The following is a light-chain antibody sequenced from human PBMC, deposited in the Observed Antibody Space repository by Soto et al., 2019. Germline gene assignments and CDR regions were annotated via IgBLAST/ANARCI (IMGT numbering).Light chain of an antibody. CDR1: SSDVGGYNY. CDR3: SSYTSSSTLLYV. J-gene: IGLJ1*01. V-gene: IGLV2-14*03. CDR2: DVS. Sequence: QAVLTQPACVCGSPGQSITISCNGTSSDVGGYNYVSWYQQHPGRAPKLMIYDVSNRPSGVSNRFSGSKSGNTASLTISGLQAEDEADYYCSSYTSSSTLLYVFGTGTKVTVL.